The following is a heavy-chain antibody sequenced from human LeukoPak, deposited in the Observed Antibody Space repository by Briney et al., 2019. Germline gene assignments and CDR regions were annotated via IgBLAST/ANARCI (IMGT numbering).Heavy chain of an antibody. CDR2: ISAYNGNT. Sequence: ASVKVSCKASGYTFTSYGISWVRQAPGQGLEWMGWISAYNGNTNYAQKLQGRVTMTTDTSTSTAYMELRSLRSDDTAVYYCARVSRGDYGGKNLYFDYWGQGTLVTVSS. CDR3: ARVSRGDYGGKNLYFDY. V-gene: IGHV1-18*01. J-gene: IGHJ4*02. D-gene: IGHD4-23*01. CDR1: GYTFTSYG.